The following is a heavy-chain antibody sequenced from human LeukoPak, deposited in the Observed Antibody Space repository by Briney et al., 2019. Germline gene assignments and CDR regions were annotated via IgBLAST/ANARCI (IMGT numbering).Heavy chain of an antibody. CDR2: INHSGST. Sequence: ETLSLTCPVYGGSFSGYYWSWIRQPPGKGLEWIGEINHSGSTNYNPSLKSRVTISVDTSKNQFSLKLSSVTAADTAVYYCARGLGPSGHQYCSGGSCSNNWFDPWGQGTLVTVSS. D-gene: IGHD2-15*01. J-gene: IGHJ5*02. CDR3: ARGLGPSGHQYCSGGSCSNNWFDP. CDR1: GGSFSGYY. V-gene: IGHV4-34*01.